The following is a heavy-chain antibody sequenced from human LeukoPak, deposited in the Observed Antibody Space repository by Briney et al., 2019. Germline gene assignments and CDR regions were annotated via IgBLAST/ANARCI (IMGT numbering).Heavy chain of an antibody. V-gene: IGHV4-34*01. J-gene: IGHJ5*02. CDR2: INHSGST. CDR3: ARMRYSSSWYSSWFDP. Sequence: SETLSLTCAVYGGSFSGYYWSWLRQPPGKGLEWIGEINHSGSTNYNPSFKSRVTISVDTSKNQFSLKLSSVTAADTAVYYCARMRYSSSWYSSWFDPWGQGTLVTVSS. D-gene: IGHD6-13*01. CDR1: GGSFSGYY.